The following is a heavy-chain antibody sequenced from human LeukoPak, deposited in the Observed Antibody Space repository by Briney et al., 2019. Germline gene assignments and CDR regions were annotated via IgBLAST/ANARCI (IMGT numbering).Heavy chain of an antibody. CDR2: VYSSGST. CDR3: ARLLIYCSSTSCHFDY. V-gene: IGHV4-4*07. D-gene: IGHD2-2*01. CDR1: GGSISNYY. J-gene: IGHJ4*02. Sequence: SETLSLTCTVSGGSISNYYWSWIRQPAGKGLEWIGRVYSSGSTNYNPSLKSRVTMSVDTSKNQFSLKLSSVTAADTAVYYCARLLIYCSSTSCHFDYWGQGTLVTVSP.